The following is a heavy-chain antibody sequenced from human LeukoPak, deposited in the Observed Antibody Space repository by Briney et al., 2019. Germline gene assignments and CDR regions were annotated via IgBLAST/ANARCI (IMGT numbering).Heavy chain of an antibody. CDR3: ARIPYFYASSGYFQH. J-gene: IGHJ1*01. Sequence: PGGSLRLSCAASGFTFSRYEMNWVRQAPGKGLEWVSYISSSGSDKYYADSVRGRFTISRDNAKNSLYLQLNSLRAEDTAVYYCARIPYFYASSGYFQHWGQGTLVTVSS. D-gene: IGHD3-22*01. V-gene: IGHV3-48*03. CDR1: GFTFSRYE. CDR2: ISSSGSDK.